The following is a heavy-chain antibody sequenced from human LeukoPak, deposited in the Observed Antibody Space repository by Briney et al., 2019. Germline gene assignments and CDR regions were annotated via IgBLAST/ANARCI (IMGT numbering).Heavy chain of an antibody. J-gene: IGHJ5*02. CDR2: INHSGTT. Sequence: SETLSLTCTVSGGSISSSSYCWSWIPQPPGQGLEWFGEINHSGTTNSNPSLKSRVTISVDTTKNQFSLRFSIVTAADTAVYYCARGDGITIVRRQIGNNWFDPWGQGTLVTVSS. V-gene: IGHV4-39*07. D-gene: IGHD3-10*01. CDR1: GGSISSSSYC. CDR3: ARGDGITIVRRQIGNNWFDP.